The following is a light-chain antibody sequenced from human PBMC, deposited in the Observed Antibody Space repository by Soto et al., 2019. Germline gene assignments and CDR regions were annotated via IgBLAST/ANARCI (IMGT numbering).Light chain of an antibody. J-gene: IGKJ1*01. Sequence: IVVTQAPGTLSLSPGERATLSCRASQSVNSGYLAWYQHTPGQAPRLLIYDTSTRATGIPDRFSGSGSGTDFTLTISRLEPEDFAVFYCQQYGSSPRTFGQGTKVDIK. V-gene: IGKV3-20*01. CDR2: DTS. CDR1: QSVNSGY. CDR3: QQYGSSPRT.